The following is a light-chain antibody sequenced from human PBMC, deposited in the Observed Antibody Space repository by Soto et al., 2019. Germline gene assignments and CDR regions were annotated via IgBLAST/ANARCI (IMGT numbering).Light chain of an antibody. V-gene: IGLV2-14*01. CDR3: SSYTSSSTTACVV. Sequence: QSALTQPASVSGSPGQSITISCTGTRSDGGGYNYVSWYQQHPGKAPKLMIYDVSNRPSGVSNRFSGSKSGNTASLTISGLQAEDEADYYCSSYTSSSTTACVVFGRGTKLTVL. CDR2: DVS. J-gene: IGLJ2*01. CDR1: RSDGGGYNY.